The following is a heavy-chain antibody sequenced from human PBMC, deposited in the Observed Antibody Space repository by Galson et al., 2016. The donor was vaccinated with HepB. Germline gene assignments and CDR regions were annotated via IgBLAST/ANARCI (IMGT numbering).Heavy chain of an antibody. CDR2: IHYSGGT. V-gene: IGHV4-39*01. J-gene: IGHJ3*02. CDR3: ARRRPRDIGGGFDI. Sequence: SETLSLTCTVSCDSISRNDFYCGWFRQPPGKGLEWIGNIHYSGGTYHNPSLKSRITASVDTSKNQFPLNLASVTAADTALYYSARRRPRDIGGGFDIWGQGTLVNVSS. CDR1: CDSISRNDFY. D-gene: IGHD2-15*01.